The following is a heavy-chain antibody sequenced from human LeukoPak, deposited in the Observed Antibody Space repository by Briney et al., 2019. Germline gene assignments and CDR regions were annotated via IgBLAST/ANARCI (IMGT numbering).Heavy chain of an antibody. V-gene: IGHV1-46*01. Sequence: AAVNVTCKASGYTFTIYYMHGVRQARGQGLEWMEIINPSGGSTSYPQQFPDGVTMTRDTSTSTVYLELSRLRSEDTAVYYCARRVRVDYGDYGWFDPWGQGTLVTVSS. CDR2: INPSGGST. D-gene: IGHD4-17*01. J-gene: IGHJ5*02. CDR1: GYTFTIYY. CDR3: ARRVRVDYGDYGWFDP.